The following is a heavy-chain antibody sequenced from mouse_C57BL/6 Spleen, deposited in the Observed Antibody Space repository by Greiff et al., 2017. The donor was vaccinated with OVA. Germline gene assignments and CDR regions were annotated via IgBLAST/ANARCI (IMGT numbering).Heavy chain of an antibody. CDR2: IDPSDSYT. CDR1: GYTFTSYW. J-gene: IGHJ2*01. V-gene: IGHV1-50*01. D-gene: IGHD3-2*02. CDR3: AKSYSTDVDY. Sequence: QVQLQQPGAELVKPGASVKLSCKASGYTFTSYWMQWVKQRPGQGLEWIGEIDPSDSYTNYNQKFKGKATLTVDTSSSTAYMQLSSLTSEDSAVYYCAKSYSTDVDYWGQGTTLTVSS.